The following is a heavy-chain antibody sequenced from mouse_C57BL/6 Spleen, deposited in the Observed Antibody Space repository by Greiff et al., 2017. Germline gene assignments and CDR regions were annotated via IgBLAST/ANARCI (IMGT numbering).Heavy chain of an antibody. CDR1: GYAFSSSW. D-gene: IGHD1-1*01. V-gene: IGHV1-82*01. CDR2: IYPGDGDT. J-gene: IGHJ3*01. CDR3: ARGTTAVEGAY. Sequence: ESGPELVKPGASVKISCKASGYAFSSSWMNWVKQRPGKGLEWIGRIYPGDGDTNYNGKFKGKATLTADKSSSTAYMQLSSLTSEDSAVYFCARGTTAVEGAYWGQGTLVTVSA.